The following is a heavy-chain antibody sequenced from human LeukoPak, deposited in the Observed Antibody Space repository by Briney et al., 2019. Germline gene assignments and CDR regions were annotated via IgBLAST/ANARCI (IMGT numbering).Heavy chain of an antibody. CDR2: IVVGSGNT. CDR3: AADGPADLFDGSEDPPRDAFEI. CDR1: GFTFSSST. V-gene: IGHV1-58*02. D-gene: IGHD3-22*01. J-gene: IGHJ3*02. Sequence: GTSVKVSCKASGFTFSSSTMQWVRQARGQRLEWIGWIVVGSGNTNYAQKFQERVTISRDMSTSTAYMELSSLTSEDTAAFYCAADGPADLFDGSEDPPRDAFEIWGQGTMVTVSS.